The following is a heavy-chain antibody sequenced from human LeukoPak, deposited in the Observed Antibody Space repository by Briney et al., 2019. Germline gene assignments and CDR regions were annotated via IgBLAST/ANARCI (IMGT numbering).Heavy chain of an antibody. CDR3: ARVSDDAFDI. J-gene: IGHJ3*02. CDR2: IYHSGST. CDR1: GYPISSGYY. Sequence: SETLSLTCAVSGYPISSGYYWGWIRQPPGKGLEWIGSIYHSGSTYYNPSLKSRVTISVDTSKNQFSLKLSSVTAADTAVYYCARVSDDAFDIWGQGTMVTVSS. V-gene: IGHV4-38-2*01.